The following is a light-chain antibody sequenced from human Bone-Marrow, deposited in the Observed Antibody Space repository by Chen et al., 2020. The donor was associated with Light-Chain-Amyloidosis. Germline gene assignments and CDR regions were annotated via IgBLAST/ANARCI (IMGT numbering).Light chain of an antibody. CDR1: SGSVSTSYY. Sequence: QTVVTQEPSFSVSPGGTVTLTCGLSSGSVSTSYYPSWYQQTPGQAPRTLIYSTNTSSSGVPDRFSGSILGSKAALTITGAQADDESDYYCVLYMGSGIWVFGGGTKLTVL. J-gene: IGLJ3*02. CDR2: STN. CDR3: VLYMGSGIWV. V-gene: IGLV8-61*01.